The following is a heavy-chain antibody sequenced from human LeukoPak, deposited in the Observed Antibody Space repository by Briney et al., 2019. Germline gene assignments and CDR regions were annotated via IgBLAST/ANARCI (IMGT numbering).Heavy chain of an antibody. CDR1: GYTFTSYG. J-gene: IGHJ6*02. Sequence: ASVKVSCKASGYTFTSYGISWVRQATGQGLEWMGWMNPNSGNTGYAQKFQGRVTMTRNTSISTAYMELSSLRSEDTAVYYCASPSIAARSGGHYYYGMDVWGQGTTVTVSS. V-gene: IGHV1-8*02. D-gene: IGHD6-6*01. CDR3: ASPSIAARSGGHYYYGMDV. CDR2: MNPNSGNT.